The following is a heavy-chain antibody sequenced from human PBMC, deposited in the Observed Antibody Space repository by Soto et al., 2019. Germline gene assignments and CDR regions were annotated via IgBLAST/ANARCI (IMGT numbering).Heavy chain of an antibody. D-gene: IGHD3-10*01. CDR2: ISPTGEQR. Sequence: PGGSLRLSCAASRFTFRNYDMSWVRQGPGKGLEWVSGISPTGEQRFYVDSVKGRFFISRDNSQNTLSLEMSNLRADDTAVYYCAKRYGSGSYRDFNSYYGMDIWGQGTSVTV. J-gene: IGHJ6*02. CDR1: RFTFRNYD. CDR3: AKRYGSGSYRDFNSYYGMDI. V-gene: IGHV3-23*01.